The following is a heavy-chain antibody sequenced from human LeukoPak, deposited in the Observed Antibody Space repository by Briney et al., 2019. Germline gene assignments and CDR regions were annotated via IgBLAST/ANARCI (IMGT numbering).Heavy chain of an antibody. CDR1: GGSFSGYY. V-gene: IGHV4-34*12. J-gene: IGHJ5*01. CDR3: ARHVLSNRSFDS. Sequence: SETLSLTCDVYGGSFSGYYWSWIRQPPGKGLEWIGNIFHDGSSYFNPSLKSRVTISVDRSKNLFSLKLTSVTAADTSVYYCARHVLSNRSFDSWGQGTLVTVSS. D-gene: IGHD4/OR15-4a*01. CDR2: IFHDGSS.